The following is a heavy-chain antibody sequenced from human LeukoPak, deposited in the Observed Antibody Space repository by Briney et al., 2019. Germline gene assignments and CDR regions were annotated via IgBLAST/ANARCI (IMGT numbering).Heavy chain of an antibody. Sequence: GGSLRLSCAASGFTFTGYWMSWVRQAPGKGLEWVANIKQAGSDKYYVDSVKGRFTISRDNAKNSLYLQMNSLRAGDTAVYYCASGGNYYDSSGYYFDYWGQGTLVTVSS. CDR2: IKQAGSDK. V-gene: IGHV3-7*01. CDR3: ASGGNYYDSSGYYFDY. CDR1: GFTFTGYW. J-gene: IGHJ4*02. D-gene: IGHD3-22*01.